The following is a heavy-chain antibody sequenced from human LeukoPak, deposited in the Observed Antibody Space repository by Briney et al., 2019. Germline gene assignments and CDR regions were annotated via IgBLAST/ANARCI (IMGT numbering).Heavy chain of an antibody. CDR3: ARLAGRGYSYGYWFAY. V-gene: IGHV4-34*01. CDR2: INHSGST. D-gene: IGHD5-18*01. Sequence: SETLSLTCAVYGGSFSGYYWSWIRQPPGKGLEWIGEINHSGSTNYNPSLKSRVTISVDTSKNQFSLKLSSVTAADTAVYYCARLAGRGYSYGYWFAYWGQGTLVTVSS. CDR1: GGSFSGYY. J-gene: IGHJ4*02.